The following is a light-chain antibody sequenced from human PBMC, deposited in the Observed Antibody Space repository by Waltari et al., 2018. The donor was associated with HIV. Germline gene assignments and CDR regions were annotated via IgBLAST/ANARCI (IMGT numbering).Light chain of an antibody. Sequence: SYDLTQAPSLSVSPGQAAKILCSGFNVSNNYVSWYQQKPSQSPLLLIFQDRKRPPGIPGRFSGSSSGNTATLTISGTQSVDEADYFCQAWGNNTVVFGGGTKLTVL. V-gene: IGLV3-1*01. CDR3: QAWGNNTVV. CDR2: QDR. CDR1: NVSNNY. J-gene: IGLJ2*01.